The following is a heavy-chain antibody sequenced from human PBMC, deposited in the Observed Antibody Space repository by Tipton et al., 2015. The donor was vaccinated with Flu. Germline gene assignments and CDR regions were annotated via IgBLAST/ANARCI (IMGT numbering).Heavy chain of an antibody. D-gene: IGHD3-10*01. CDR2: MYAGGNT. V-gene: IGHV4-4*07. Sequence: TLSLTCTVSGGSMSSFYWSWIRKPAGKGLEWMGRMYAGGNTKYNPSLKSRVTMSVDTSKNQFSLRLTSVTAADTAVYYCARGSGSGTEKTFYVWGPGTVVTVSS. CDR1: GGSMSSFY. CDR3: ARGSGSGTEKTFYV. J-gene: IGHJ3*01.